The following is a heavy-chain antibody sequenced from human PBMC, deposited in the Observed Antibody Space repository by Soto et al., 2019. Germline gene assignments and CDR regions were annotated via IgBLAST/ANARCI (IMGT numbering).Heavy chain of an antibody. J-gene: IGHJ6*01. CDR1: GGSITSSY. CDR2: IYDTGISGYTPST. CDR3: ALGEYAFLYYLLAF. Sequence: SETPSLTCTVSGGSITSSYWSWIRRPPGKGLEWIAYIYDTGISGYTPSTSYNPSLKSRVTMSVDTSKSQFSLKLTSVTAADTAVYYCALGEYAFLYYLLAFSGQRSTVIVSS. V-gene: IGHV4-59*01.